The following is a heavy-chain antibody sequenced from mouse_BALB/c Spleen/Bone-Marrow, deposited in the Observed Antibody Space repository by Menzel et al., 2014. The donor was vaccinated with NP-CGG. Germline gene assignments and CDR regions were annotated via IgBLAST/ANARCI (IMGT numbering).Heavy chain of an antibody. CDR1: GFTFSDAW. CDR3: TDLLRLRRDY. J-gene: IGHJ4*01. Sequence: EVQRVESGGGLVQPGGSMKLSCAASGFTFSDAWMDWVRQSPEKGLEWVAEIRSNSNNHATYYAESVKGRFTISRGDSKSTVYLQMNSLRPEDTGIYYCTDLLRLRRDYWGQGTSVTVSS. D-gene: IGHD1-2*01. CDR2: IRSNSNNHAT. V-gene: IGHV6-6*01.